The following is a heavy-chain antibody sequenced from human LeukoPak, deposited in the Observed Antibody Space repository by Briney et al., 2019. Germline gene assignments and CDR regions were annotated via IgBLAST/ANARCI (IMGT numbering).Heavy chain of an antibody. D-gene: IGHD3-22*01. V-gene: IGHV4-61*01. CDR3: AATTYYYDSSGYYQDDY. CDR2: IYYSGST. J-gene: IGHJ4*02. Sequence: PSETLSLTCTVSGYSISSGYYWSWIRQPPGKGLEWIGYIYYSGSTNYNPSLKSRVTISVDTSKNQFSLKLSSVTAADTAVYYFAATTYYYDSSGYYQDDYWGQGTLVTVSS. CDR1: GYSISSGYY.